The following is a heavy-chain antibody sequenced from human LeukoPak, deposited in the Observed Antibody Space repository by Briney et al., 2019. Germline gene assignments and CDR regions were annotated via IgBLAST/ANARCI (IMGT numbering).Heavy chain of an antibody. CDR3: AGSYNWSDDFDY. V-gene: IGHV4-59*01. J-gene: IGHJ4*02. CDR1: IDSISSYY. Sequence: SETLSLSCTVSIDSISSYYWSWIRQPPGKGLEWVGYIFYSGSTNYNPSLKSRVTISVDTSKNQLSLKLNSVTAADTAVYYCAGSYNWSDDFDYWGPGTLVAVSS. D-gene: IGHD1-1*01. CDR2: IFYSGST.